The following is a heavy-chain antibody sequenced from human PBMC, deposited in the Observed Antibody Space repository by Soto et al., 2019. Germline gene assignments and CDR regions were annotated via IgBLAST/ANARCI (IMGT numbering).Heavy chain of an antibody. D-gene: IGHD2-2*01. V-gene: IGHV3-23*01. CDR2: IGESGTPT. Sequence: GGSLRLSCAASGFTFSSYAMKWVFQAPGKGLEWVSLIGESGTPTYYADSVKGRFTISRDNSGNTLFLEMYSLRAEDTAVYYCARYIPGVRYYGMDVWGQGTTVTVSS. CDR3: ARYIPGVRYYGMDV. J-gene: IGHJ6*02. CDR1: GFTFSSYA.